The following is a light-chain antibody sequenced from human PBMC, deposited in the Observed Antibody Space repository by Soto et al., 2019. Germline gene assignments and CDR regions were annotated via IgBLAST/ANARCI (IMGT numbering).Light chain of an antibody. CDR1: ESVSSY. CDR3: QQRGNWPPT. CDR2: DSI. Sequence: DIVLTQSPATLPLSPGESATLSCRASESVSSYLSWYQQKPGQAPRLLIYDSINRATGIPARFSGSGSGTDFTLTISSLEPEDFVIYYCQQRGNWPPTFGQGTKLEIK. V-gene: IGKV3-11*01. J-gene: IGKJ2*01.